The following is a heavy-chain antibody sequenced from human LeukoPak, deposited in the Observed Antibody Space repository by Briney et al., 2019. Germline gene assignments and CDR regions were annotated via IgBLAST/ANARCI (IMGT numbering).Heavy chain of an antibody. J-gene: IGHJ5*02. Sequence: GGSLSLSCAASGFTLSNYDMHWVRQATGKGLEWVSGIDIPGNTYYPDSVKGRFTMSRESAENSLYLQMNSLRAGDTAVYYCARAVAGTHWFDPWGQGTLVIVSS. CDR2: IDIPGNT. D-gene: IGHD6-19*01. CDR3: ARAVAGTHWFDP. V-gene: IGHV3-13*01. CDR1: GFTLSNYD.